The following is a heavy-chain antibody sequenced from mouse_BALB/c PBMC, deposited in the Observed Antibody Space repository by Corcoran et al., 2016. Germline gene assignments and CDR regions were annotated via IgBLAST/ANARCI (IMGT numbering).Heavy chain of an antibody. V-gene: IGHV3-6*02. CDR1: GYSITSGYY. Sequence: DVQLQESGPGLVKPSQSLSLTCPVTGYSITSGYYWNWIRQFPGNKLEWMGYISYDGSNNYNPSLKNRISITRDTSKNQFFLKLNSVTTEDTATYYCATLLRPLDYWGQGTTLTVSS. D-gene: IGHD1-2*01. CDR2: ISYDGSN. CDR3: ATLLRPLDY. J-gene: IGHJ2*01.